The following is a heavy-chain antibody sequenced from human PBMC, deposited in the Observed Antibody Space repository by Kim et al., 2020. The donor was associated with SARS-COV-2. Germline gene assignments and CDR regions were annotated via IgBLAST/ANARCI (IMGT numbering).Heavy chain of an antibody. V-gene: IGHV4-30-4*01. J-gene: IGHJ4*02. D-gene: IGHD4-17*01. CDR3: ARDAPDYGGNSGLDY. CDR2: IYYSGST. Sequence: SETLSLPFTFSGGSISSGDYYWSWIRQPPGKGLEWIGYIYYSGSTYYNPSLKSRVTISVDTSKNQFSLKLSSVTAADTAVYYCARDAPDYGGNSGLDYWGQGTLVTVSS. CDR1: GGSISSGDYY.